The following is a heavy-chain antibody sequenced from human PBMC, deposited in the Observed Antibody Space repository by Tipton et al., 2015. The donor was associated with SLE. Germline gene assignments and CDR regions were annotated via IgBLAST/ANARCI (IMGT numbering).Heavy chain of an antibody. CDR2: IYYSGST. CDR3: ARGRGSYGGYYYYYYMDV. J-gene: IGHJ6*03. V-gene: IGHV4-59*01. D-gene: IGHD5-18*01. CDR1: GGSISSYY. Sequence: TLSLTCTVSGGSISSYYWSWIRQHPGKGLEWIGYIYYSGSTNYSPSPKSRVTISVDTSKNQFSLKLSSVTAADTAVYYCARGRGSYGGYYYYYYMDVWGKGTTVTVSS.